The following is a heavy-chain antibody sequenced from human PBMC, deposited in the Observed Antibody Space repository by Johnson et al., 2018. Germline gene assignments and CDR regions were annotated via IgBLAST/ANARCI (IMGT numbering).Heavy chain of an antibody. CDR2: IDYSGRP. D-gene: IGHD4-23*01. CDR1: GGSFSGHY. Sequence: QVQLRQWGAGLLKPSETLSLICAVYGGSFSGHYWTWLRQPPGKGLEWIGEIDYSGRPTYNPSLKSRVTLSVDTSKSQFSLTLTSVTAADMAVYYCVRLARVGSYYGVDVWGQGTAVTVSS. V-gene: IGHV4-34*01. J-gene: IGHJ6*02. CDR3: VRLARVGSYYGVDV.